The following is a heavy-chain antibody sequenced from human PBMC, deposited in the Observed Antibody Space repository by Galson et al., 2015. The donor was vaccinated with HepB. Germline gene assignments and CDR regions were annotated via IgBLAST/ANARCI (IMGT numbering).Heavy chain of an antibody. V-gene: IGHV1-2*02. CDR1: GYTFTGYY. D-gene: IGHD3-10*01. J-gene: IGHJ3*02. CDR2: INPNSGGT. CDR3: AVIIGGRAVDI. Sequence: SAKVSCKASGYTFTGYYKHWVRQAPGQGLEWMGWINPNSGGTNYAQEFQGRVTMTRDTSISTAYMELSRLRSDDTAVYYSAVIIGGRAVDIWGQGTMVTVSS.